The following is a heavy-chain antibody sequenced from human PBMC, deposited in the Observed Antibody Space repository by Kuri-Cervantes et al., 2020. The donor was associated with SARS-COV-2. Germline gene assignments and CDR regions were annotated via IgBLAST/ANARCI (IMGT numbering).Heavy chain of an antibody. CDR3: AKVGLAQNDFWSGYYTG. D-gene: IGHD3-3*01. Sequence: GGSLRLSCAASGFSFSNYAMSWVRQAPGRGLEWVAVVHSSDARTYYADSAKSRFSISRDNSKNTVYLQMNSLRVEDTAVYYCAKVGLAQNDFWSGYYTGWGQGTLVTVSS. CDR1: GFSFSNYA. CDR2: VHSSDART. V-gene: IGHV3-23*05. J-gene: IGHJ4*02.